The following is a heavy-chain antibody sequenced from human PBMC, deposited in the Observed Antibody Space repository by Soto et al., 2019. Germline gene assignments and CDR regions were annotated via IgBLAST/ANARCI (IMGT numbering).Heavy chain of an antibody. CDR1: GFSFSSYW. D-gene: IGHD3-22*01. CDR3: ARSRDYYETFAAFDI. CDR2: IKQDGSEK. Sequence: GGSLRLSCAASGFSFSSYWMSWFRQAPGKGLEWVANIKQDGSEKYYVDSVKGRFTISRDNAKNSLYLQMNSLRAEDTAVYYCARSRDYYETFAAFDIWGQGTMVTVSS. V-gene: IGHV3-7*05. J-gene: IGHJ3*02.